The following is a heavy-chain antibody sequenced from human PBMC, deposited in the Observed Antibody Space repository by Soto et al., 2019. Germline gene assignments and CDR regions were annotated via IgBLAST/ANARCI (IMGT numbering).Heavy chain of an antibody. D-gene: IGHD2-2*01. CDR3: AREGSGSSTSFDY. CDR1: GFNVSSTS. CDR2: IYSGAGT. J-gene: IGHJ4*02. Sequence: VQLVESGGGLVQPGGSLRLSCAASGFNVSSTSMSWVRQAPGKGLEWVSVIYSGAGTHYAGSVKGRFTISRDTSKNTLYLQMNSLRVEETAVYYCAREGSGSSTSFDYCGQGTLVTVSS. V-gene: IGHV3-66*01.